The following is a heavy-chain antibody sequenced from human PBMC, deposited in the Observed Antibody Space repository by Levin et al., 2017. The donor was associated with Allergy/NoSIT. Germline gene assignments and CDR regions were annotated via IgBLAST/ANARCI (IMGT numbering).Heavy chain of an antibody. J-gene: IGHJ4*02. V-gene: IGHV1-2*02. CDR3: ARADYGDDLRVNYFDY. Sequence: GESLKISCQASGYTFTGYYMHWVRQAPGQGLEWMGWINPNSGGTNYAQKFQGRVTMTRDTSISTAYMELSRLRSDDTAVYYCARADYGDDLRVNYFDYWGQGTLVTVSS. D-gene: IGHD4-17*01. CDR1: GYTFTGYY. CDR2: INPNSGGT.